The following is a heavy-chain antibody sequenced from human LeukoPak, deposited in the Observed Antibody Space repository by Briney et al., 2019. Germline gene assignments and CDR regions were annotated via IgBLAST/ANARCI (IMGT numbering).Heavy chain of an antibody. Sequence: SETLSLTCAVFGGSFSGYYCSWIRQSPGKGLEWIGEIDHSGRTNSKSSLKSRVTISVDTSKNQFSLRLSSVTAADTAVYYCARKSIVTAGRKPYDYWDQGTLVTVSS. CDR1: GGSFSGYY. D-gene: IGHD6-13*01. CDR3: ARKSIVTAGRKPYDY. CDR2: IDHSGRT. J-gene: IGHJ4*02. V-gene: IGHV4-34*01.